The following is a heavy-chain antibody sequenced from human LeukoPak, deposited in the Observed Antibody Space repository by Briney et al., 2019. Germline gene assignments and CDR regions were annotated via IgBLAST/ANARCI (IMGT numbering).Heavy chain of an antibody. V-gene: IGHV3-30*04. CDR3: AKDRETNTVTTSGFDY. CDR1: GFTFSNYA. CDR2: ISHDGSKE. D-gene: IGHD4-11*01. Sequence: GGSLRLSCAASGFTFSNYAFHWVRQAPGKGLGWVAVISHDGSKEYYADSVEGGFTISRDNSKNTLYMQMKSLRAEDTAVYYCAKDRETNTVTTSGFDYWGQGTLVTVSS. J-gene: IGHJ4*02.